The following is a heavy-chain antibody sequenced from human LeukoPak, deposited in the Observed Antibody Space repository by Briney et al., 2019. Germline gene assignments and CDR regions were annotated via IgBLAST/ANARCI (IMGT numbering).Heavy chain of an antibody. J-gene: IGHJ4*02. D-gene: IGHD5-12*01. CDR3: ARGRGYSGYDYGY. CDR2: INAGNGNT. Sequence: ASVKVSCKASGYTFTSYAMHWVRQAPGQRLEWMGWINAGNGNTKYSQKFQGRVTITRDTSASTAYMELSSLRSEDTAVYYCARGRGYSGYDYGYWGQGTLVTVSS. V-gene: IGHV1-3*01. CDR1: GYTFTSYA.